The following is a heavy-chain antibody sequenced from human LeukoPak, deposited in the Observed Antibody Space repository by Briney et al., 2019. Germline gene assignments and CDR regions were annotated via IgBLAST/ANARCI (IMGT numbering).Heavy chain of an antibody. CDR1: GFTVSSNY. J-gene: IGHJ4*02. D-gene: IGHD4-17*01. Sequence: TGGSLRLSCAASGFTVSSNYMSWVRQAPGKGLEWVSVIYSGGSTYYADSVKGRFTISRDNSKNTLYLQMNSLRAEDTAVYYCAGVGDYGDYVDPLIYFDYWGQGTLVTVSS. CDR3: AGVGDYGDYVDPLIYFDY. V-gene: IGHV3-66*01. CDR2: IYSGGST.